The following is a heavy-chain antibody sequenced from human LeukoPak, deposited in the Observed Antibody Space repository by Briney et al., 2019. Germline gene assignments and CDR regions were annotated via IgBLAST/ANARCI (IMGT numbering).Heavy chain of an antibody. CDR3: AVGPNSSGPVDY. D-gene: IGHD6-19*01. CDR1: GFTFSNYS. V-gene: IGHV3-21*01. CDR2: ISSSSSYI. J-gene: IGHJ4*02. Sequence: PGGSLRLSCAASGFTFSNYSMTWVRQAPGKGLEWVSSISSSSSYIYYADSVKGRFTISRDNAKNSQYLQMNSLRAEDTAVYYCAVGPNSSGPVDYWGQGTLVTVSS.